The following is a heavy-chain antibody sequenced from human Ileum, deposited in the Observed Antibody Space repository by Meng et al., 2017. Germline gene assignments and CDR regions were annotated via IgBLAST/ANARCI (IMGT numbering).Heavy chain of an antibody. J-gene: IGHJ4*02. CDR2: ITYSGTA. CDR1: GTSFIYGRYY. Sequence: TPSDPLSLSCSAAGTSFIYGRYYWNRIRESAGKGLEWIGYITYSGTAYYNASLGSRVSMSIDTSKNQFSLKLTSVTAADTAVYYCTRDQTSNGWGSFDSWGQGTLVTVSS. V-gene: IGHV4-61*01. D-gene: IGHD7-27*01. CDR3: TRDQTSNGWGSFDS.